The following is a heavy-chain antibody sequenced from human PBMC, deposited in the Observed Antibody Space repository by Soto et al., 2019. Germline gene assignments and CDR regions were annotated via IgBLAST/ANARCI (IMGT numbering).Heavy chain of an antibody. CDR3: ARGSWSIRFQH. CDR1: GGSFSAYY. J-gene: IGHJ1*01. V-gene: IGHV4-34*01. D-gene: IGHD1-20*01. CDR2: VNHNRRT. Sequence: SETLSLTCAVYGGSFSAYYWSWIRQPPGKGLEWIGEVNHNRRTNYNPSLKSRVTISEDTSKNQFSLNLNSVTAADTAVYYCARGSWSIRFQHWGQGSLVTVSS.